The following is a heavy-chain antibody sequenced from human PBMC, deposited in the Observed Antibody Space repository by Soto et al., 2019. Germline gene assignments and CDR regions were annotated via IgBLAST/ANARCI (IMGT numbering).Heavy chain of an antibody. CDR2: ITNTGGFT. Sequence: WGSLRLSCVASGFTFSSYTMTWVRQAPGKGLEWLSHITNTGGFTFYVDSVKGRFTISRDNSKNTLFLQLNSLRADDTAVYYCAKGSSSRDSYSDYWGQGTLVTVSS. V-gene: IGHV3-23*01. CDR1: GFTFSSYT. J-gene: IGHJ4*02. D-gene: IGHD3-3*01. CDR3: AKGSSSRDSYSDY.